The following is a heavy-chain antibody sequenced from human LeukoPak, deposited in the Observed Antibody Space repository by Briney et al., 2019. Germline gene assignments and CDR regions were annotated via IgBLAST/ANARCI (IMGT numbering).Heavy chain of an antibody. CDR1: GYTLTELS. J-gene: IGHJ4*02. Sequence: ASVKVSCKVSGYTLTELSMHWVRQAPGKGLEWMGGFDPEDGETIYAQKFQGRVTMTEDTSTDTAYMELSSLRSEDTAVYYCARGMGALRSEPTGSFDYWGQGTLVTVSS. CDR3: ARGMGALRSEPTGSFDY. D-gene: IGHD4-17*01. V-gene: IGHV1-24*01. CDR2: FDPEDGET.